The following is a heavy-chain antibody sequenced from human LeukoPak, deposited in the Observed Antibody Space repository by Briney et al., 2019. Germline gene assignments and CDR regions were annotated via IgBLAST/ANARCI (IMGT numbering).Heavy chain of an antibody. CDR1: GYTFTGYY. J-gene: IGHJ3*02. CDR3: ARGGNAFDI. Sequence: EASVKVSCKASGYTFTGYYMHGVRQAPGQGLEWMGWINTNSGGTTYAQKFEGRVTMTRDTSTSTAYMELSRLRSADTGVYYCARGGNAFDIWGQGTMVTVSS. CDR2: INTNSGGT. V-gene: IGHV1-2*02.